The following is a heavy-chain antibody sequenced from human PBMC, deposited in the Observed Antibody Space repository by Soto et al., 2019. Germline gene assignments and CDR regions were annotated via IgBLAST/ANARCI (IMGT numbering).Heavy chain of an antibody. CDR1: GYTLTELS. J-gene: IGHJ6*02. CDR3: ATGQARYYYYYYGMDV. CDR2: FDPEDGET. Sequence: ASVKVSCKVPGYTLTELSMHWVRQAPGKGLEWMGGFDPEDGETIYAQKFQGRVTMTEDTSTDTAYMELSSLRSEDTAVYYCATGQARYYYYYYGMDVWGQGTTVTVSS. V-gene: IGHV1-24*01.